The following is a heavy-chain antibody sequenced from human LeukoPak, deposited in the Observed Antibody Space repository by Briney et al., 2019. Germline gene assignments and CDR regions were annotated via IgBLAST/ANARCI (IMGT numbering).Heavy chain of an antibody. CDR2: INQDGSVK. D-gene: IGHD5-12*01. CDR1: GFTLSSNW. CDR3: ARWGQTSGYYYVGN. Sequence: GGSLRLSCGASGFTLSSNWMTWVRQAPGRGLEWAASINQDGSVKYYVDSVKGRFTISRDNARNSLSLQMNSLGVEDTAVYFCARWGQTSGYYYVGNWGQGTLVTVSS. J-gene: IGHJ4*02. V-gene: IGHV3-7*01.